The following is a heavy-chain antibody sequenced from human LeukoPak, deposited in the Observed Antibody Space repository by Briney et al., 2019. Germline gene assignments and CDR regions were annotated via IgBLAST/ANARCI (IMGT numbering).Heavy chain of an antibody. J-gene: IGHJ4*02. D-gene: IGHD1-26*01. V-gene: IGHV3-23*01. CDR2: ISGSGGST. CDR1: TLTFSSYA. Sequence: PGGSLRLSCAGSTLTFSSYAMSWVRQAPGKGLEWVSGISGSGGSTYFADSVKGRFTISRDNSKNRVYLQMNSLRVEDTAVYYCAKESYFESRRGKGNFDYWGQGTLVTVSS. CDR3: AKESYFESRRGKGNFDY.